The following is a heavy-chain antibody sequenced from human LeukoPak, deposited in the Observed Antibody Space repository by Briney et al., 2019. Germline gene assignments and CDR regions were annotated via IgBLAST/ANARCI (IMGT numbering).Heavy chain of an antibody. Sequence: SETLSLTCTVSDYSINSGYYWGWIRQPPGKGLEWIGIIYHSGNTYYNPSLKSRVTISVDTSKNQFSLKLSSVTAADTAVYYCASATVNYYDSSGHPPFDYWGQGTLVTVSS. CDR3: ASATVNYYDSSGHPPFDY. CDR1: DYSINSGYY. V-gene: IGHV4-38-2*02. J-gene: IGHJ4*02. D-gene: IGHD3-22*01. CDR2: IYHSGNT.